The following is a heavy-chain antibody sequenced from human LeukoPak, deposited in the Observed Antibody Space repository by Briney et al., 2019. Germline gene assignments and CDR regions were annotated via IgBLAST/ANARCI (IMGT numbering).Heavy chain of an antibody. CDR2: IYHSGST. Sequence: SQTLSLTCTVSGGSISSGGYYWSWIRQPPVKGLEWIGYIYHSGSTYYNPSLKSRVTISVDRSKNQFSLKLSSVTAADTAVYYCARDQSSSGTLYWGQGTLVTVSS. V-gene: IGHV4-30-2*01. D-gene: IGHD6-6*01. CDR1: GGSISSGGYY. J-gene: IGHJ4*02. CDR3: ARDQSSSGTLY.